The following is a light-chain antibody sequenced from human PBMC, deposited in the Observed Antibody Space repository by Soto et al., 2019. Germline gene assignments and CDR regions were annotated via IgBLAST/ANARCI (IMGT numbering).Light chain of an antibody. CDR3: QQYNNWRT. J-gene: IGKJ1*01. Sequence: EIVMTQSPATLSVSPGERATLSCRASQSVSSNLAWHQQKPGQAPRLLIYDASTRATGIPARISGSGSGTEFTLTISSLQSEDCAVYYCQQYNNWRTFGQGTKLDIK. CDR2: DAS. V-gene: IGKV3-15*01. CDR1: QSVSSN.